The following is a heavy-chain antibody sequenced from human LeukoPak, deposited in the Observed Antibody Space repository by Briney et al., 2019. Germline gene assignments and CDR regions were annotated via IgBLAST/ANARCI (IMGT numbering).Heavy chain of an antibody. J-gene: IGHJ4*02. D-gene: IGHD1-26*01. CDR3: AREILRDGSYLIED. CDR1: GFTVDSNY. CDR2: IYTGGNT. V-gene: IGHV3-53*01. Sequence: GGSLRLSCAASGFTVDSNYLSWVRQAPGKGLEWVSTIYTGGNTYYAASVKGRFTVSRDNSKNTLYLQMNSLRADDTAVYYCAREILRDGSYLIEDWGQGILVTVSS.